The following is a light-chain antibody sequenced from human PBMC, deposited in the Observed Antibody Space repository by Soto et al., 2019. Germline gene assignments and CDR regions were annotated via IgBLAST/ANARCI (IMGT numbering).Light chain of an antibody. CDR2: DAS. V-gene: IGKV3-20*01. CDR1: QSVSSSY. Sequence: EIVLTQSPGTLSLSPGERATLSCRASQSVSSSYLAWYQQKPGQAPRLLIYDASNRATGIPARFSGSGSGTDFTLTISRLEPEDFAVYYCQQYGSSPRTFGQGTKV. CDR3: QQYGSSPRT. J-gene: IGKJ1*01.